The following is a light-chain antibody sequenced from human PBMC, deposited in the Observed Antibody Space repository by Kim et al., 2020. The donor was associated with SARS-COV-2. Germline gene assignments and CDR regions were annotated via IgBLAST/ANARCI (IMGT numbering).Light chain of an antibody. Sequence: EIVLTQSPATLSLSPGERATLSCRASQSVSSSYLAWYQQKPGQAPRLLIYGASSRATGIPDRFSGSGSGTDFTLTISRLEPEDFAVYYCKQYGSSPYTFGQGTKLEIK. J-gene: IGKJ2*01. CDR2: GAS. V-gene: IGKV3-20*01. CDR3: KQYGSSPYT. CDR1: QSVSSSY.